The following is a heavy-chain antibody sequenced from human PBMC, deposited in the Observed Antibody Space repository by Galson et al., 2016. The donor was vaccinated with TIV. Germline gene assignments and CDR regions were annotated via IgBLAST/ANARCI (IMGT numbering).Heavy chain of an antibody. Sequence: CAISGDSVSSDSAAWNWVRQSPSRGLEWLGRTYYRSRWYYDYKVSVKSRITINPDTSKNQFSLQLNSVTPEDTAVYYCTRAPGKNGASCYATCETFDIWGQGTMVTVSS. V-gene: IGHV6-1*01. CDR1: GDSVSSDSAA. CDR2: TYYRSRWYY. D-gene: IGHD2-2*01. J-gene: IGHJ3*02. CDR3: TRAPGKNGASCYATCETFDI.